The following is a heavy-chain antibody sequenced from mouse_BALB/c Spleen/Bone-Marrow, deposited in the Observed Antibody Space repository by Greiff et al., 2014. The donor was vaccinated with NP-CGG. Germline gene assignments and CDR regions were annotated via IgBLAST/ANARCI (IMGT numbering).Heavy chain of an antibody. CDR2: INSGSGGT. CDR1: GYAFTNYL. J-gene: IGHJ4*01. D-gene: IGHD2-4*01. CDR3: ARAITDAMDY. V-gene: IGHV1-54*01. Sequence: QVQLKESGAELVRPGTSVKVSCKGSGYAFTNYLLEWVKQRPGQGLEWIGVINSGSGGTKYNEKFKGKATLTADKSSSTAYMQLSSLTSDDSAVYFCARAITDAMDYWGQGTSVTVSS.